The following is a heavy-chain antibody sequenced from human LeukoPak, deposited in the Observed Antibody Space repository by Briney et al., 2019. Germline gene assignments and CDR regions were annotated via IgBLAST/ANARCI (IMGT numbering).Heavy chain of an antibody. CDR2: IYPGDSDT. CDR1: GYSFTSYW. CDR3: ARRIVVVPAAMGGDFDY. D-gene: IGHD2-2*01. J-gene: IGHJ4*02. Sequence: GESLKISCKGSGYSFTSYWIGWVRQMPGKGLEWMGIIYPGDSDTRYSPSFQGQVTISADKSISTAYPQWSSLKASDTAMYYCARRIVVVPAAMGGDFDYWGQGTLVTVSS. V-gene: IGHV5-51*01.